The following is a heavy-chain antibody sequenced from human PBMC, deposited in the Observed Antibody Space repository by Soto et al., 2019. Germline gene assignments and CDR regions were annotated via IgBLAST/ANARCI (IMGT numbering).Heavy chain of an antibody. CDR3: ARHLYIVANFDY. Sequence: SETLSLTCTVSGGSISSYYWSWIRQPPGKGLEWIGYIYNSGSTNYNPSLKSRVTISADTSKNQFSLKLSSVTAADTAVYYCARHLYIVANFDYWGQGTQVTVSS. CDR2: IYNSGST. D-gene: IGHD5-12*01. CDR1: GGSISSYY. J-gene: IGHJ4*02. V-gene: IGHV4-59*08.